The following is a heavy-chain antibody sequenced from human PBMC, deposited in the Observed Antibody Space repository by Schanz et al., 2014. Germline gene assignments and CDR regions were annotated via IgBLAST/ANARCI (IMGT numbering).Heavy chain of an antibody. CDR2: IHSTGGTT. CDR1: GYTLTAYY. Sequence: QVQLVQSGAEVKKPGASVKVSCKASGYTLTAYYMHWVRQAPGQGLEWMGIIHSTGGTTSHAQKFQGRVTMTRDTSTSTVYMELSSLRSEDTAVYYCASALTTWGGMDVWGQGTTVTVSS. D-gene: IGHD4-4*01. V-gene: IGHV1-46*01. CDR3: ASALTTWGGMDV. J-gene: IGHJ6*02.